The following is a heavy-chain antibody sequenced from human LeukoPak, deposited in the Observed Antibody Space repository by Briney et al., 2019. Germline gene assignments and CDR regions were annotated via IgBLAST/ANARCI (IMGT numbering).Heavy chain of an antibody. D-gene: IGHD3-3*01. V-gene: IGHV3-23*01. CDR3: ATYYDFWSGYMYYFDY. CDR2: ISGSGGTT. J-gene: IGHJ4*02. Sequence: GGSLRLSCAASGFTFDDYGMSWVRQAPGKGLEWVSAISGSGGTTYYADSVKGRFTVSRDNSKNTLYLQMNSLRAEDTAVYYCATYYDFWSGYMYYFDYWGQGTLVTVSS. CDR1: GFTFDDYG.